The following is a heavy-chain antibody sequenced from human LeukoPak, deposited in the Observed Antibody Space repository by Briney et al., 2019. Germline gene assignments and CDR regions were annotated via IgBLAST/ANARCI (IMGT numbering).Heavy chain of an antibody. D-gene: IGHD5-24*01. CDR1: GGSISSYY. CDR2: IYYSGST. V-gene: IGHV4-59*01. Sequence: SETLSLTCTVSGGSISSYYWSWIRQPPGKGLEWIGYIYYSGSTNYNPSLKSRVTISVDTSKNQFSLKLSSVAAADTAVYYCARGGWPGWHYAFDIWGQGTMVTVSS. CDR3: ARGGWPGWHYAFDI. J-gene: IGHJ3*02.